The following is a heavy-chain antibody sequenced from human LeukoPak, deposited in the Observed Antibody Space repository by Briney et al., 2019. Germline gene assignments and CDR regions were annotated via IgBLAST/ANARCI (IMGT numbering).Heavy chain of an antibody. J-gene: IGHJ4*02. CDR2: ISGSGSSI. V-gene: IGHV3-11*04. D-gene: IGHD6-19*01. Sequence: GGSLRLSCVASGFTFSDYYMSWIRQAPGKGLEWVSYISGSGSSIYYADSVKGRFTISRDNAKNSLSLQMNSLRAEDTAVYYCARRLLGIEVAADYWGQGTLVTVSS. CDR1: GFTFSDYY. CDR3: ARRLLGIEVAADY.